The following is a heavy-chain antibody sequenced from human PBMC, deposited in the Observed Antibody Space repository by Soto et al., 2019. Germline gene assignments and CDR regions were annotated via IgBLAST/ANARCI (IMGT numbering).Heavy chain of an antibody. D-gene: IGHD3-10*01. CDR1: GVTFSSET. CDR2: IIPLFGTA. J-gene: IGHJ4*02. V-gene: IGHV1-69*13. CDR3: ATELGENPASPFDA. Sequence: SVKVSCKASGVTFSSETLGWVRQAPGQGLEGVGGIIPLFGTASYAQKFQGRVTITADESTSTVYVELSSLRSDDTAVYFCATELGENPASPFDAWGQGTLVTVPS.